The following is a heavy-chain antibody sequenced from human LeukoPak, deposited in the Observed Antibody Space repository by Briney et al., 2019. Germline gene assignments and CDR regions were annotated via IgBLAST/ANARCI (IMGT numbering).Heavy chain of an antibody. CDR1: GGSINIGYY. Sequence: SETLSLTCTVSGGSINIGYYYWGWIRQPPGKGLEWIGEINHSGSTNYNPSLKSRVTISVDTSKNQFSLKLSSVTAADTAVYYCARGPGGGLQQLVPVYWGQGTLVTASS. J-gene: IGHJ4*02. V-gene: IGHV4-39*07. D-gene: IGHD6-13*01. CDR3: ARGPGGGLQQLVPVY. CDR2: INHSGST.